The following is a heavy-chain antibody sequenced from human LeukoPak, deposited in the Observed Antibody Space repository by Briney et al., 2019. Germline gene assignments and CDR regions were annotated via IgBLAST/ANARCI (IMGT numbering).Heavy chain of an antibody. CDR3: ARGVGQQLVRGGYYFDY. CDR2: IYYSGST. D-gene: IGHD6-13*01. J-gene: IGHJ4*02. V-gene: IGHV4-59*01. Sequence: SETLSLTCTVSGGSISGYYWSWIRQPPGKGLEWIGYIYYSGSTNYNPSLKSRVTISVDTSKNQFSLKLNSVTAADTAVYYCARGVGQQLVRGGYYFDYWGQGTLVTVSS. CDR1: GGSISGYY.